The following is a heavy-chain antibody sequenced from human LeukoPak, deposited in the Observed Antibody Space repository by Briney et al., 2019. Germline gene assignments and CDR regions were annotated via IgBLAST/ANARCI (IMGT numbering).Heavy chain of an antibody. CDR1: GGSISSYY. V-gene: IGHV4-59*08. CDR3: ARWSSSWYEGWFDP. CDR2: IYYSGST. J-gene: IGHJ5*02. D-gene: IGHD6-13*01. Sequence: SETLSLTCTVSGGSISSYYWSWIRQPPGKGPEWIGYIYYSGSTNYNPSLKSRVTISVDTSKNQFSLKLSSVTAADTAVYYCARWSSSWYEGWFDPWGQGTLVTVSS.